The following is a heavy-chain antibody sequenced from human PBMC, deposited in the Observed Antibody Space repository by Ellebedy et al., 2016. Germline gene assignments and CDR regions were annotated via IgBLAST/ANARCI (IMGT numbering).Heavy chain of an antibody. CDR2: ISSSSSTI. CDR3: ARDLDS. V-gene: IGHV3-48*01. J-gene: IGHJ4*02. Sequence: GESLKISCAASGFTFSSYSMNWVRQAPGKGLEWVSYISSSSSTIYYADSVKGRFTISRDNAKNSLYLQMNSLRAEDTAVYYCARDLDSWGQGTPVTVSS. CDR1: GFTFSSYS.